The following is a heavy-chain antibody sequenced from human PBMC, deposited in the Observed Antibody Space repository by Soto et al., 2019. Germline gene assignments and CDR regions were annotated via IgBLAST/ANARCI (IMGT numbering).Heavy chain of an antibody. CDR3: ARYYDSSGYYDN. V-gene: IGHV4-30-4*01. CDR1: GGAISSGDYF. J-gene: IGHJ4*02. CDR2: IYYSEST. D-gene: IGHD3-22*01. Sequence: SETLSRTCTVSGGAISSGDYFWSWIRQHQGMGLEWIWYIYYSESTYYDPSLKSRVTISVDTSKNHFSLKLSSVTAADTAVYYCARYYDSSGYYDNGGQGALVTVSS.